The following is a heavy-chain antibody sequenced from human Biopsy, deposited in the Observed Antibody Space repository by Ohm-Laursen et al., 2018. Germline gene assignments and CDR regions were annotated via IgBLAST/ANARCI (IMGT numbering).Heavy chain of an antibody. J-gene: IGHJ4*02. CDR1: GFTFNKHA. Sequence: SLRLSCAAPGFTFNKHAMNWVRQAPGKGLEWVSGISWNSGSVVYADSVKGRFTISRDNAKNSLYLQMHSLRAEDTAFYYCAKASGYSSGWPIDYWGQGNLVTVSS. D-gene: IGHD6-19*01. V-gene: IGHV3-9*01. CDR2: ISWNSGSV. CDR3: AKASGYSSGWPIDY.